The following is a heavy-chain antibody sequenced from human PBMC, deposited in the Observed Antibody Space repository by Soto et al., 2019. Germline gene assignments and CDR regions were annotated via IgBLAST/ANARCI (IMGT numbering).Heavy chain of an antibody. CDR2: ISWDGGST. J-gene: IGHJ4*02. V-gene: IGHV3-43D*04. CDR1: GFTFDDYA. CDR3: VKERYSGYDGFEY. Sequence: EVQLVESGGVVVQPGGSLRLSCAASGFTFDDYAMHWVRQAPGKGLEWVSLISWDGGSTYYADSVKGRFTISRDNSKNSLFLQINSLRAEDTAFYYCVKERYSGYDGFEYWGQGTLVTVSS. D-gene: IGHD5-12*01.